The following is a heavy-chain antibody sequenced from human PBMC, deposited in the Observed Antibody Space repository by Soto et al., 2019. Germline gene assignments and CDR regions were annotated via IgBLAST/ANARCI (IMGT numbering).Heavy chain of an antibody. V-gene: IGHV4-4*02. Sequence: SETLSLTCAVSGCSVESSSCWSWVRQAPGKGLEWIGEIYHSGTFNYNPSLASRVSVSVDKSTNQFSLNLNSVTAADTAVYYCVRSVPAATWAYNGMDVWGQGTTVTVSS. CDR1: GCSVESSSC. J-gene: IGHJ6*02. D-gene: IGHD2-15*01. CDR2: IYHSGTF. CDR3: VRSVPAATWAYNGMDV.